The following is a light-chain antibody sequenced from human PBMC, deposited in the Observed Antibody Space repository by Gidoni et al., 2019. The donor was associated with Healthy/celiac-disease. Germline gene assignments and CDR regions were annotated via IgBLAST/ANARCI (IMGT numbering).Light chain of an antibody. V-gene: IGKV1-39*01. J-gene: IGKJ1*01. Sequence: DIQMTQSPSSLSASVADRVTITCRASQTIGNYLNWYQQFHQQPGMAPKLLLYAASSLQSGAPSRFSGRGSGTDFTLTISTLQPEDFATYCCQQSYSTPTFGQGTKVEIK. CDR3: QQSYSTPT. CDR1: QTIGNY. CDR2: AAS.